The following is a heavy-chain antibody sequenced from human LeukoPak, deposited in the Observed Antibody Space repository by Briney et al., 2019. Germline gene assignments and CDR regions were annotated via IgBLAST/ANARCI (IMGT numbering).Heavy chain of an antibody. D-gene: IGHD2-2*01. CDR1: GGSFSGYY. J-gene: IGHJ6*02. Sequence: SETLSLTCAVYGGSFSGYYWSWIRQPPGKGLEWIGEINHSGSTNYNPSLKSRVTISVDTSKNQFSLKLSSVTAADTAVYYCARGVIVVVPAAMSDYGMDVWGQGTTVTVSS. V-gene: IGHV4-34*01. CDR3: ARGVIVVVPAAMSDYGMDV. CDR2: INHSGST.